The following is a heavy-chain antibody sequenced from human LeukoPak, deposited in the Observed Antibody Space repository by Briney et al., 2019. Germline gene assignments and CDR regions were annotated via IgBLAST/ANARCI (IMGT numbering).Heavy chain of an antibody. D-gene: IGHD2-21*02. CDR3: ARWEIGGYSSGYDY. V-gene: IGHV1-46*01. CDR2: INPSGGST. J-gene: IGHJ4*02. CDR1: GDTFTRYF. Sequence: ASVKVSCKASGDTFTRYFIHWVRQAPGHGLEGMAMINPSGGSTKYAQKFQGRLSMTGDTSTSTVYMELSSLRSEDTAVYYCARWEIGGYSSGYDYWGQGTLVTVSS.